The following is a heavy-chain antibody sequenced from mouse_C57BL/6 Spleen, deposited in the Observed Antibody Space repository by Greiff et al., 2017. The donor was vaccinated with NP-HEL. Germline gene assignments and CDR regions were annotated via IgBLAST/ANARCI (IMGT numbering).Heavy chain of an antibody. V-gene: IGHV1-69*01. D-gene: IGHD1-1*01. CDR2: IDPSDSYT. Sequence: QVQLQQPGAELVMPGASVKLSCKASGYTFTSYWMHWVKQRPGQGLEWIGEIDPSDSYTNYNQKFKGKSTLTVDKSSSTAYMQLSSLTSEDSAVYYCARPHYYGSPHWYFDVWGTGTTVTVAS. CDR3: ARPHYYGSPHWYFDV. CDR1: GYTFTSYW. J-gene: IGHJ1*03.